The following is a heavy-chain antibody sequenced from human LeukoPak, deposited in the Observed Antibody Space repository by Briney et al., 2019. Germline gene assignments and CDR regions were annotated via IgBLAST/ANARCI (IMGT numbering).Heavy chain of an antibody. D-gene: IGHD1-7*01. CDR1: GYTFTSYG. J-gene: IGHJ5*02. V-gene: IGHV1-18*01. CDR3: ARAVGITGTRGRWFDP. Sequence: GASVTASFKASGYTFTSYGISWVRQAPGQGLEWMGWISAYNGNTNYAQKLQGRVTMTTDTSTSTAYMELRSLRSDDTAVYYCARAVGITGTRGRWFDPWGQGTLVTVSS. CDR2: ISAYNGNT.